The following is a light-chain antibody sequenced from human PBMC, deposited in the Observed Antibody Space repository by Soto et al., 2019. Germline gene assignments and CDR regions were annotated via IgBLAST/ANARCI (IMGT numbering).Light chain of an antibody. CDR3: QQTYITPRT. Sequence: DIQLTQSPPSLSASVGYRVTITCRASQSITNYLNWYKQRPGKAPELLIYAASSLQGGVPSRFSGIGSGTDFTLTISSLQPEDFATYYCQQTYITPRTFGQGTKVEIK. J-gene: IGKJ1*01. CDR2: AAS. CDR1: QSITNY. V-gene: IGKV1-39*01.